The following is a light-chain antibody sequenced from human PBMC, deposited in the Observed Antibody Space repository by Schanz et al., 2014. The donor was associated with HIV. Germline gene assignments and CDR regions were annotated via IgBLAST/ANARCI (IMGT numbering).Light chain of an antibody. CDR1: QTVSNGY. J-gene: IGKJ4*01. V-gene: IGKV3-11*01. CDR3: QQRSNWLFT. CDR2: DAS. Sequence: EIVLTQSPGTLSLSLGERATLSCRASQTVSNGYLAWYQQKGGQAPRLLIYDASNRATGIPARFSGSGSGTDFTLTISSLEPEDFAVYYCQQRSNWLFTFGGGTKVEIK.